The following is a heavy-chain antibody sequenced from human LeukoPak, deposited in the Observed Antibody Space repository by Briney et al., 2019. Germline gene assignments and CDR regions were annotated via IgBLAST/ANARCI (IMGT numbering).Heavy chain of an antibody. D-gene: IGHD4-17*01. CDR3: ARDGMEGDYGDYVRPY. CDR1: GYTFTSYG. J-gene: IGHJ4*02. Sequence: ASVKVSCKASGYTFTSYGISWVRQAPGQGLEWMGWISAYNGNTNYAQKLQGRVTMTTDTSTSTAYMELRSLRSEDTAVYYCARDGMEGDYGDYVRPYWGQGTLVTVSS. CDR2: ISAYNGNT. V-gene: IGHV1-18*01.